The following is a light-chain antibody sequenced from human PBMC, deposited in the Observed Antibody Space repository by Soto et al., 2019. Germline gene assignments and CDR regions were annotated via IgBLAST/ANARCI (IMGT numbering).Light chain of an antibody. V-gene: IGKV1-39*01. J-gene: IGKJ1*01. CDR1: QSISST. CDR2: TAS. Sequence: DIEMTQSPFSLSASVGDRVTLTCRASQSISSTLNWYQQQPGKAPHLLIYTASNLETGVPARFSGSGSGTDFILTISSLEPEDFAMYYCQQNDSTPRTFGQGTKVEIK. CDR3: QQNDSTPRT.